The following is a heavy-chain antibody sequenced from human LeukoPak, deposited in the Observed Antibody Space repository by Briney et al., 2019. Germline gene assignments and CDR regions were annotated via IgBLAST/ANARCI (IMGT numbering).Heavy chain of an antibody. V-gene: IGHV1-46*01. CDR2: INPSGGST. CDR1: GYTFTSYY. Sequence: ASVKVSCKASGYTFTSYYMHWVRQAPGQGLEWMGIINPSGGSTNYAQKFQGRVTITADESTSTAYMELSSLRSEDTAVYYCARHSYDSSGYYGFDYWGQGTLVTVSS. CDR3: ARHSYDSSGYYGFDY. D-gene: IGHD3-22*01. J-gene: IGHJ4*02.